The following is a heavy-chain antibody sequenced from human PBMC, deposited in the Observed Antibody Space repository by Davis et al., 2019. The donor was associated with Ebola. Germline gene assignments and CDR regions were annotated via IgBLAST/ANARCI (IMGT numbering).Heavy chain of an antibody. D-gene: IGHD6-19*01. V-gene: IGHV3-7*03. CDR1: GFTFSSYW. Sequence: PGGSLRLSCAASGFTFSSYWMSWVRQAPGKGLEWVANIKQDGSEKYYVDSVKGRFTISRDNARNSLYLQMNSLRAEDTAVYYCARGAAGTVSFVGWFDPWGQGTLVTVSS. CDR3: ARGAAGTVSFVGWFDP. J-gene: IGHJ5*02. CDR2: IKQDGSEK.